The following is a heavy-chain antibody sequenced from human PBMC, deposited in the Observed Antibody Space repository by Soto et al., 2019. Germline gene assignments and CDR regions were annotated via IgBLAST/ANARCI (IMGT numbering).Heavy chain of an antibody. J-gene: IGHJ3*02. CDR2: IYPGDSDT. D-gene: IGHD3-3*01. V-gene: IGHV5-51*01. Sequence: PGESRKISCKGSGYSFTSYWIGWVRQMPGKGLEWMGIIYPGDSDTRYSPSFQGQVTISADKSISTAYLQWSSLKASDTAMYYCARLEPNYGFWSGYCAFDIWGQGTMVTVSS. CDR3: ARLEPNYGFWSGYCAFDI. CDR1: GYSFTSYW.